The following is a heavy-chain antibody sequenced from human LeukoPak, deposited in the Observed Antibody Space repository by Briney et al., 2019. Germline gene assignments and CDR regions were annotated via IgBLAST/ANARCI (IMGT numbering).Heavy chain of an antibody. CDR2: ISGSGGST. V-gene: IGHV3-23*01. CDR1: GFTFSSYA. J-gene: IGHJ5*02. Sequence: PGGSLRLSCAASGFTFSSYAMSWVRQAPGKGLEWVSAISGSGGSTYYADSVKGRFTISRDNSKNTLYLQMNSLRAEDTAVYYCASVKKRLTIFGVSNWFDPWGQGTLVTVSS. CDR3: ASVKKRLTIFGVSNWFDP. D-gene: IGHD3-3*01.